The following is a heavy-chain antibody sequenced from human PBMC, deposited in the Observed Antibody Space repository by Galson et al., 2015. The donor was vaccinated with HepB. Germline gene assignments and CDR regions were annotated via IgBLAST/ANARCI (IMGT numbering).Heavy chain of an antibody. CDR2: INPSGGST. D-gene: IGHD2-8*01. CDR3: ARAGVPPYASHP. Sequence: SVKVSCKASGYTFTSYYMHWVRQAPGQGLEWMGIINPSGGSTSYAQKFQGRVTMTRDTATSTVYMELSSLRSEETAVYYCARAGVPPYASHPWRQGTMLTVSS. J-gene: IGHJ3*01. V-gene: IGHV1-46*03. CDR1: GYTFTSYY.